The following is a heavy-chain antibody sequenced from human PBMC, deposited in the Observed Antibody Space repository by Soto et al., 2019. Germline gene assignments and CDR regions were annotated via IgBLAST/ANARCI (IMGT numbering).Heavy chain of an antibody. J-gene: IGHJ4*02. V-gene: IGHV1-69*02. CDR2: IIPILGIA. CDR1: GGTFSSYT. D-gene: IGHD2-15*01. CDR3: ATADIVVVVAAIPHFEY. Sequence: QVQLVQSGAEVKKPGSSVKVSCKASGGTFSSYTISWVRQAPGQGLEWMGRIIPILGIANYAQKFQGRVTITAHKSTSTAYMELSSLRSEDTAVYYCATADIVVVVAAIPHFEYWGQGTLVTVSS.